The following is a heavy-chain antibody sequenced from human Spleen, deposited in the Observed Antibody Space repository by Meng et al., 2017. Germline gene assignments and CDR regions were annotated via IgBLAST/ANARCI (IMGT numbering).Heavy chain of an antibody. Sequence: VQREQGGAELVKPSETLSITCVVSGGSFRDYYWSWIREPPGKGLEWIGEINHSGSTYYNPSLESRATISVDTSQNNLSLKLSSVTAADSAVYYCARGPTTMANVFDYWGQGTLVTVSS. CDR1: GGSFRDYY. V-gene: IGHV4-34*01. J-gene: IGHJ4*02. D-gene: IGHD4-11*01. CDR3: ARGPTTMANVFDY. CDR2: INHSGST.